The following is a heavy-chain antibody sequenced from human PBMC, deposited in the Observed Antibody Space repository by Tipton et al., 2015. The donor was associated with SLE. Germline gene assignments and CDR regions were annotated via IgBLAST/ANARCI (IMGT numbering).Heavy chain of an antibody. CDR1: GVSISSSRYF. Sequence: LRLSCTVSGVSISSSRYFWGWVRQSPGKGPEWAGSLYPTKYNPSLSGYTNYNPSLKSRLTISVDSSKNQFSLRRTSVTAADTAVYYCARDPTSYCRSTSCYSPWVAPWGQETLVTVSP. CDR3: ARDPTSYCRSTSCYSPWVAP. V-gene: IGHV4-61*01. J-gene: IGHJ5*02. D-gene: IGHD2-2*01. CDR2: LYPTKYNPSLSGYT.